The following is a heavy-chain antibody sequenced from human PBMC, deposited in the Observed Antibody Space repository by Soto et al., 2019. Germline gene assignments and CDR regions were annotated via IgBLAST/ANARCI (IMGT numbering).Heavy chain of an antibody. Sequence: PGESLKISCRCSGFTFTNYWIAWVLQMPWKGLEWMGIIYPGDSDISYSPSFQGQVTISADKSINTAYLHWSSLKASDTAIYYCAKHEGYCSSTTCSNFDSWGQGTLVTVSS. CDR1: GFTFTNYW. J-gene: IGHJ4*02. CDR2: IYPGDSDI. D-gene: IGHD2-2*01. CDR3: AKHEGYCSSTTCSNFDS. V-gene: IGHV5-51*01.